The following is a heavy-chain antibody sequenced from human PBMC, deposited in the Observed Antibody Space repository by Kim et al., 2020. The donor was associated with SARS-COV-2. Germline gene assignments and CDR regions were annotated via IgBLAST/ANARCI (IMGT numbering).Heavy chain of an antibody. CDR1: GFTFSSYG. CDR3: AKGAAYSGAQDPCGMDV. J-gene: IGHJ6*02. D-gene: IGHD2-15*01. V-gene: IGHV3-23*01. CDR2: TSGSGDKT. Sequence: GGSLRLSCAASGFTFSSYGMSWVRQAPGKGLEWVSGTSGSGDKTYYADSVTGRFTISRDNSKNTLYLQLNSLRAEDTAIYYCAKGAAYSGAQDPCGMDVWGQGTTVTVS.